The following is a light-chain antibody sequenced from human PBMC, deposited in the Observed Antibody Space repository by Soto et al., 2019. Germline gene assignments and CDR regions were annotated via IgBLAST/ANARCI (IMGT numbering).Light chain of an antibody. CDR1: QTISSW. J-gene: IGKJ1*01. V-gene: IGKV1-5*03. Sequence: DIQMTQSPSTLSGSVGDRVTITCRASQTISSWLAWYQQKPGKAPKLLIYKASTLKSGVPSRFSGSGSGTEFTLTISSLQPDDFANYYCQHYNSYSEALGKGTKVDIK. CDR2: KAS. CDR3: QHYNSYSEA.